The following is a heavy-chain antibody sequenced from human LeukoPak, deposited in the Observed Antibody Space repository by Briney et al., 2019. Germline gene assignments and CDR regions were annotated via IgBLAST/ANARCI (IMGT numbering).Heavy chain of an antibody. V-gene: IGHV4-59*01. J-gene: IGHJ6*03. CDR3: ARVGVYCSSTSCYSYYMDV. CDR2: IYYSGST. Sequence: SETLSLTCTVSGGSISSYYWSWIRQPPGKGLEWIGYIYYSGSTNYNPSLKSRATISVDTSKNQFSLKLSSVTAADTAVYYCARVGVYCSSTSCYSYYMDVWGKGTTVTVSS. CDR1: GGSISSYY. D-gene: IGHD2-2*01.